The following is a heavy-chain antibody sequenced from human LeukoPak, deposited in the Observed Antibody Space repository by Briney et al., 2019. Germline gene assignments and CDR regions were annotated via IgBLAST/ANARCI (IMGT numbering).Heavy chain of an antibody. Sequence: GGFLRLSCAASGFTFSSSAMSWVRQVPGKGLEWVSGISASGGSTNYADSVKGRFTISRDNSKNTLYLQMNSLRAEDTAVYYCARGHYDFWSGYYSPGDAFDIWGQGTMVTVSS. J-gene: IGHJ3*02. CDR1: GFTFSSSA. CDR3: ARGHYDFWSGYYSPGDAFDI. D-gene: IGHD3-3*01. CDR2: ISASGGST. V-gene: IGHV3-23*01.